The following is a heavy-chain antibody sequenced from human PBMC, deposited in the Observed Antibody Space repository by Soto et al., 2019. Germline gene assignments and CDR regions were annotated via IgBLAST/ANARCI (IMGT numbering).Heavy chain of an antibody. Sequence: QMQLVQSGPEVKKPGTSVKVSCKASTFTFTSSAVQWVRQARGQRLEWIGWIAVGSGNTKYAQNFQERVTITRDMSSGPAYFELSSLRSEDTAVYYCATHRVGATYYLNYWGHGTLLTVSS. CDR2: IAVGSGNT. V-gene: IGHV1-58*01. J-gene: IGHJ4*01. CDR3: ATHRVGATYYLNY. CDR1: TFTFTSSA. D-gene: IGHD1-26*01.